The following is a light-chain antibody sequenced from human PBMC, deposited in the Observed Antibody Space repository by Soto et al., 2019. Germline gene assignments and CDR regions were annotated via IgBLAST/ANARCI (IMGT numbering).Light chain of an antibody. CDR2: AAS. CDR1: QNIGDS. V-gene: IGKV1-39*01. Sequence: DIQMTQSPSSLSASVGDRVTITCRASQNIGDSLNWYQQKPGKAPKLLIYAASSLQSGVPSRFGGSGSGTDFTLTVSSLQPEDFASYYCQHGWTFGQGTKLEI. CDR3: QHGWT. J-gene: IGKJ2*01.